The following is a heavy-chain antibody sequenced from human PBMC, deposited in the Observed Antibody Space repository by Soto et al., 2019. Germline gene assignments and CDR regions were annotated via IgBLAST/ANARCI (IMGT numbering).Heavy chain of an antibody. CDR3: ARGRLGDFWSGFFDY. V-gene: IGHV3-9*01. CDR1: GFTFDDYA. J-gene: IGHJ4*02. Sequence: GGSLRLSCAASGFTFDDYAMHWVRQAPWKGLEWVSGISWNSGSIGYADSVKGRFTISRDNAKNSLYLQMNSLRAEDTALYYCARGRLGDFWSGFFDYWGQGTLVTVSS. CDR2: ISWNSGSI. D-gene: IGHD3-3*01.